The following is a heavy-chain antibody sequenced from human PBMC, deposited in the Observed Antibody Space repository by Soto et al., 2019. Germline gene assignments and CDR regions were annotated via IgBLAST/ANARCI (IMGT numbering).Heavy chain of an antibody. Sequence: PSETLSLTCTVSGGSISSASYYWTWIRQHPGKGLEWIGYIYSTESTNYNPSLKSRLTISVDMSASQFSLKLSSVTVADTAVYYFARGLIVVVVAATPNWFDPWGQGTLVTVSS. V-gene: IGHV4-31*03. D-gene: IGHD2-15*01. CDR1: GGSISSASYY. CDR3: ARGLIVVVVAATPNWFDP. J-gene: IGHJ5*02. CDR2: IYSTEST.